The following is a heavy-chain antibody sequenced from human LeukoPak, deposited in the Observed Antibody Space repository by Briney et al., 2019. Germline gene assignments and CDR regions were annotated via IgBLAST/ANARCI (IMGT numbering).Heavy chain of an antibody. CDR2: IYYSGST. Sequence: KSSETLSLTCTVSGGSISSYYWSWIRQPPGKGLEWIGYIYYSGSTNYNPSLKSRVTISVDTSKNQFSLKLSSVTAADTAVYYCARITYYYDRSGSPSAFDIWGQGTMVTVSS. CDR1: GGSISSYY. V-gene: IGHV4-59*12. J-gene: IGHJ3*02. CDR3: ARITYYYDRSGSPSAFDI. D-gene: IGHD3-22*01.